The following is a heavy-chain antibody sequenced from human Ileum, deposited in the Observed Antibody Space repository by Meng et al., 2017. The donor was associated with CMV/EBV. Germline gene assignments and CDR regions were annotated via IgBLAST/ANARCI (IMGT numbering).Heavy chain of an antibody. V-gene: IGHV3-30-3*01. J-gene: IGHJ4*02. Sequence: QVQLGESGGGVVHPRRSLGLSCAASGFTFSNYEMHWVRQAPGKGLEWVTLVVNDGNKKYYADSVKGRFTISRDNSAKMVYLEMNNLRPEDTAIYYCARDFDYWGQGTLVTVSS. CDR3: ARDFDY. CDR1: GFTFSNYE. CDR2: VVNDGNKK.